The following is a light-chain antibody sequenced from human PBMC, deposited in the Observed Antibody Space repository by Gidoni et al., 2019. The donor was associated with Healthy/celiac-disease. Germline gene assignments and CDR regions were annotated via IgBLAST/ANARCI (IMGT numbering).Light chain of an antibody. V-gene: IGKV3D-15*01. Sequence: LVMTQPPATLSVSPGERATLSCRASQSVSSNLAWYQQKPGQAPRLLIYGASIRATGIPARFSGSGSGTEFTLTISSLQSEDFAVYYCQQYNNWPLTFGGGTKVEIK. CDR3: QQYNNWPLT. CDR1: QSVSSN. CDR2: GAS. J-gene: IGKJ4*01.